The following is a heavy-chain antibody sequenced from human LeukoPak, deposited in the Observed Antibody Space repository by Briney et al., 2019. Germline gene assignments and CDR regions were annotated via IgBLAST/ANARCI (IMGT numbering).Heavy chain of an antibody. CDR1: GFTFSSYA. J-gene: IGHJ6*02. Sequence: GGSLRLSCAASGFTFSSYAMHWVRQAPGKGLEWVAVISYDGSNKYYADSVKGRFTISRDNSKNTLYLQMNSLRTEDTAVYYCARSSQAAAGTSDYYYYGMDVWGQGTTVTVSS. CDR2: ISYDGSNK. CDR3: ARSSQAAAGTSDYYYYGMDV. V-gene: IGHV3-30-3*01. D-gene: IGHD6-13*01.